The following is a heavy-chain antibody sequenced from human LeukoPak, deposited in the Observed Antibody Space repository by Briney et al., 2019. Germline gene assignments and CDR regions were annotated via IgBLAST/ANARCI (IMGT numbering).Heavy chain of an antibody. V-gene: IGHV3-64*04. J-gene: IGHJ6*02. CDR2: ISSNGGST. CDR1: GFTFSSYA. Sequence: GGSLRLSCSASGFTFSSYAMHWVRQAPGKGLEYVSAISSNGGSTHYADSVKGRFTISRDNSKNTLYLQMNSLRAEDTAVYYCAREEILEPDYYYYGMDVWGQGTTVTVSS. D-gene: IGHD1-1*01. CDR3: AREEILEPDYYYYGMDV.